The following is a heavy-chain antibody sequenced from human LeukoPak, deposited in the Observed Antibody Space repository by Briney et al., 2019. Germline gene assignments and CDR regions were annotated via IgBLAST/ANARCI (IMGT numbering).Heavy chain of an antibody. Sequence: KAGESLRLSCAASGFTFSAFSMNWVRQAPGKGLEWVSSISGSSSYIYYADSVKGRFTISRDNAKSLVYLQMNSLRAEDTAVYYCARGWGRSWDENWFDAWGQGIRVTASS. V-gene: IGHV3-21*01. D-gene: IGHD3-16*01. CDR2: ISGSSSYI. CDR3: ARGWGRSWDENWFDA. CDR1: GFTFSAFS. J-gene: IGHJ5*02.